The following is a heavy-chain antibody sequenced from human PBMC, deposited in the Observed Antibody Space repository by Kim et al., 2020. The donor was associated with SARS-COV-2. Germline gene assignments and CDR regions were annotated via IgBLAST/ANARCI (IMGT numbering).Heavy chain of an antibody. CDR2: ISARDGNT. CDR3: ARGAYGDVSFDY. D-gene: IGHD4-17*01. V-gene: IGHV1-18*04. CDR1: GYMFTSYG. Sequence: ASVKVSCKACGYMFTSYGFSLVRQAPGQGLEWLGWISARDGNTNYGQKVQGRVIMTTDTSTNTAYMELWSLRSDDTAMYYCARGAYGDVSFDYWGQGTLV. J-gene: IGHJ4*02.